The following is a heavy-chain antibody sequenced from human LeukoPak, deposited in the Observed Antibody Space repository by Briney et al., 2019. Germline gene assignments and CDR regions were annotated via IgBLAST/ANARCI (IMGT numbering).Heavy chain of an antibody. CDR3: ARFHVLRYFDY. Sequence: PSETLSLTCTVSGGSISSYYGSWIRQPPGKGLEWIGYIYYSGSTNYNPSLKSRVTISVDTSKNQFSLKLSSVTAADTVVYYCARFHVLRYFDYWGQGTLVTVSS. J-gene: IGHJ4*02. D-gene: IGHD3-9*01. V-gene: IGHV4-59*08. CDR1: GGSISSYY. CDR2: IYYSGST.